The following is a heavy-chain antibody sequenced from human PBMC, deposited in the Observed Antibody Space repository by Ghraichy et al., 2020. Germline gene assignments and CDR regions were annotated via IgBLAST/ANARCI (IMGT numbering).Heavy chain of an antibody. J-gene: IGHJ4*02. CDR2: IIPIFGTA. D-gene: IGHD6-13*01. CDR1: GGTFSSYA. V-gene: IGHV1-69*13. Sequence: SVKVSCKASGGTFSSYAISWVRQAPGQGLEWMGGIIPIFGTANYAQKFQGRVTITADESTSTAYMELSSLRSEDTAVYYCARARRSGYSSSWYLAYWGQGTLVTVSS. CDR3: ARARRSGYSSSWYLAY.